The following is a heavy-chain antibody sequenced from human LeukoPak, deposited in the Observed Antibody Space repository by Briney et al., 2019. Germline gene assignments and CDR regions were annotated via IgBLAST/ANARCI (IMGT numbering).Heavy chain of an antibody. D-gene: IGHD4-17*01. V-gene: IGHV4-39*07. CDR3: ARNGDLCIDY. Sequence: PSETLSLTCTVSGASISDSDFFWAWVRQPPGKGLEWIGEIYHSGSTTYNPSLRSRVTISVDRSENQFSLKLSSVTAADTAVYYCARNGDLCIDYWGQGTLVTVSS. J-gene: IGHJ4*02. CDR1: GASISDSDFF. CDR2: IYHSGST.